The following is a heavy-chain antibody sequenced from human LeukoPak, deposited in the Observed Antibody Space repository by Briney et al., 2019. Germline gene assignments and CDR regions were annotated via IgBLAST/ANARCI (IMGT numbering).Heavy chain of an antibody. Sequence: SETLSLTCTVSGDSISSGDYYWSWIRQPPGKGLEWIGYIYYSGSTYYNPSLKSRVTISVDTSKNQFSLKLSSVTAADTAVYYCARSFLCGGDCYDAFDIWGQGTMVTVSS. CDR2: IYYSGST. J-gene: IGHJ3*02. D-gene: IGHD2-21*02. CDR3: ARSFLCGGDCYDAFDI. V-gene: IGHV4-30-4*01. CDR1: GDSISSGDYY.